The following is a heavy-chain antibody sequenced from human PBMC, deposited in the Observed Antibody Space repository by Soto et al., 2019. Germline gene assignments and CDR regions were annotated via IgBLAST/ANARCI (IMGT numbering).Heavy chain of an antibody. CDR1: GYTFTSYD. D-gene: IGHD2-15*01. Sequence: ASVKVSCKASGYTFTSYDINWVRQATGQGLEWMGWMNPNSGNTGYAQKFQGRVTMTRNTSISTAYMELSSLRSEDTAAYYCASACNPGYCSGGSCYISSSCYYYYGMDVWGQGTTVTVSS. V-gene: IGHV1-8*01. J-gene: IGHJ6*02. CDR2: MNPNSGNT. CDR3: ASACNPGYCSGGSCYISSSCYYYYGMDV.